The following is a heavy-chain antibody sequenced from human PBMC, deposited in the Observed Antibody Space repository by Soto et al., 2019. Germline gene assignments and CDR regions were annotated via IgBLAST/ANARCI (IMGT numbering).Heavy chain of an antibody. CDR2: IKSDGSST. D-gene: IGHD3-22*01. CDR3: ARDYDTSGYSP. V-gene: IGHV3-74*01. J-gene: IGHJ5*02. Sequence: EVQLVASGGGLVQPGGSLRLSCAASGFTFSSYWMHWVRQAPGKGLVWVSRIKSDGSSTSYADSVKGRFTISRDNAKNTLYLQMNSLRVEDTAVYYCARDYDTSGYSPWGQGTLVTVSS. CDR1: GFTFSSYW.